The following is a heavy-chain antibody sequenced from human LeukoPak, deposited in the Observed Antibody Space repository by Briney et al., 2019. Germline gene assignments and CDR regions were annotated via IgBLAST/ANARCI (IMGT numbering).Heavy chain of an antibody. D-gene: IGHD3-10*01. CDR2: ISGSGGGT. CDR1: GFTFSSYA. V-gene: IGHV3-23*01. CDR3: AKALLWFGDSPQNASDI. J-gene: IGHJ3*02. Sequence: SGGSLRLSCAASGFTFSSYAMSWVRQAPGKGLEWVSAISGSGGGTYYADSVKGRFTISRDNSKNTLYLQMNSLRAEDTAVYYCAKALLWFGDSPQNASDIWGQGTMVTVSS.